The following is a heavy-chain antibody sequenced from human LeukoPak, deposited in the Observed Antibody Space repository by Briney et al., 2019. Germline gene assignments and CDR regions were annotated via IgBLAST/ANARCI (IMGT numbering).Heavy chain of an antibody. Sequence: SETLSLTCTVSGGSISSSRYYWGWIRQPPGKGLEWIGSIYYSGSTYYNPSLKSRVTISVDTSKNQFSLKLSSVTAADTAVYYCARPIKVVPAVEAFDIWGQGTMVTVSS. CDR1: GGSISSSRYY. J-gene: IGHJ3*02. CDR2: IYYSGST. D-gene: IGHD2-2*01. CDR3: ARPIKVVPAVEAFDI. V-gene: IGHV4-39*01.